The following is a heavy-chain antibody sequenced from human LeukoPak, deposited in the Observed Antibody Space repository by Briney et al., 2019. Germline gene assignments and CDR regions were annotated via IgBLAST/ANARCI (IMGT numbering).Heavy chain of an antibody. Sequence: PGGSLRLSCAASGFTFSTYGMHWVRQAPGKGLEWITVIWHDGSHKDYADSVKGRFTISRDNSKNTVYLQMNDLRAEDTALYYCARGWGSKVYASAFDVWGQGTVVTVSS. CDR1: GFTFSTYG. D-gene: IGHD2-8*01. V-gene: IGHV3-33*01. J-gene: IGHJ3*01. CDR3: ARGWGSKVYASAFDV. CDR2: IWHDGSHK.